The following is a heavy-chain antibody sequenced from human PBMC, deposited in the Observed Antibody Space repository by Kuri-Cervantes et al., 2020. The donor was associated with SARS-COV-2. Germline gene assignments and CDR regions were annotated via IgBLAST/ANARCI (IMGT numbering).Heavy chain of an antibody. CDR1: GFTFSSYG. Sequence: LSLTCAASGFTFSSYGMHWVRQAPGKGLEWVAVISYDGGNKYYADSVKGRFTISRDNSKNTLYLQMNSLRAEDTAVYYCARGGSNYYGMDVWGQGTTVTVSS. CDR2: ISYDGGNK. J-gene: IGHJ6*02. D-gene: IGHD4-11*01. CDR3: ARGGSNYYGMDV. V-gene: IGHV3-30*03.